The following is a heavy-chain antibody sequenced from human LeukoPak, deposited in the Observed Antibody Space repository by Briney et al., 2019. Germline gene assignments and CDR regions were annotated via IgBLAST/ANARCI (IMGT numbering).Heavy chain of an antibody. V-gene: IGHV3-74*01. J-gene: IGHJ5*02. CDR1: GFTFSSYW. CDR3: ASDQGP. Sequence: GGSLRLSCAASGFTFSSYWIHWVRQVPGKGLVWVSRIHGDGRTTTYADSVKGRFTISRDNAKNTLYLQMNSLRAEDTAVYYCASDQGPWGQGTLVTVSS. CDR2: IHGDGRTT.